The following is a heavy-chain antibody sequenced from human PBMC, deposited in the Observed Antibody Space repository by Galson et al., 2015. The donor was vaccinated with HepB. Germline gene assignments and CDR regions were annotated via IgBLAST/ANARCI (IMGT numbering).Heavy chain of an antibody. CDR1: GYTFTSYA. Sequence: SVKVSCKASGYTFTSYAMNWVRQAPGQGLEWMGWINTNTGNPTYAQGFTGRFVFSLDTSVSTAYLQISSLKAEDTAVYYRALWSPHDAFDIWGQGTMVTVSS. J-gene: IGHJ3*02. V-gene: IGHV7-4-1*02. D-gene: IGHD2-21*01. CDR2: INTNTGNP. CDR3: ALWSPHDAFDI.